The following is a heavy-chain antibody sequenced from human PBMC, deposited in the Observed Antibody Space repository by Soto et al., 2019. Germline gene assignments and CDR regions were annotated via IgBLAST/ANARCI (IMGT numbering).Heavy chain of an antibody. CDR2: IYWDDDK. J-gene: IGHJ4*02. D-gene: IGHD5-18*01. CDR3: AHRGYMYGNWDHGYFDY. V-gene: IGHV2-5*02. Sequence: QITLKESGPPRVKPTQTLALTCTFSGFSLTTSGVGVGWIRKTPGKALEWLAVIYWDDDKRYNPSLKNRLTITQDTSKNQVVLIMADMDPVDTATYFCAHRGYMYGNWDHGYFDYWGQGTLVTVSS. CDR1: GFSLTTSGVG.